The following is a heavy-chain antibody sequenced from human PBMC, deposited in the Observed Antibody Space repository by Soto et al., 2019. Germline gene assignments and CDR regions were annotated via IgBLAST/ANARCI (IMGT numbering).Heavy chain of an antibody. J-gene: IGHJ4*02. Sequence: GGSLRLSCAASGFTFSSYGMYWVRQAPGKGLEWVAVISYDGSNKYYADSVKGRFTISRDNSKNTLYLQMNSLRAEDTAVYYCARDPGVVITEYYFDYWGQGTLVTVSS. CDR3: ARDPGVVITEYYFDY. V-gene: IGHV3-30*03. CDR1: GFTFSSYG. CDR2: ISYDGSNK. D-gene: IGHD3-3*01.